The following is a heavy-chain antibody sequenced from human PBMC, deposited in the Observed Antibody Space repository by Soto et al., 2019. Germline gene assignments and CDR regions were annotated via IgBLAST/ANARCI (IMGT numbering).Heavy chain of an antibody. CDR1: GGSFSGYY. Sequence: SETLSLTCAVYGGSFSGYYWSWIRQPPGKGLEWIGEINHSGSTNYNPSLKSRVTISVDTSNNQFSLTLSSVTAAATAVYYCARVGCTSCSVGYWGQGTLVTVSS. CDR2: INHSGST. V-gene: IGHV4-34*01. J-gene: IGHJ4*02. CDR3: ARVGCTSCSVGY. D-gene: IGHD2-2*01.